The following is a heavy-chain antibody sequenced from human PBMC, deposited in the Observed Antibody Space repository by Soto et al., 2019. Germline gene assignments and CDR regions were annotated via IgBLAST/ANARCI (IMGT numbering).Heavy chain of an antibody. CDR2: IYTSWIT. Sequence: EVQLVEAGGALIQPGGSLRLSCAVSGFTVNDNYLNWVRQAPGKGLEWVSVIYTSWITYYADSVKGRFTISRDNSKNTVYLQMDSLRDEDTAVYYCTRGTVHYTDTTGYFLYDYWGQGTLVSVSS. CDR3: TRGTVHYTDTTGYFLYDY. CDR1: GFTVNDNY. J-gene: IGHJ4*02. D-gene: IGHD3-22*01. V-gene: IGHV3-53*01.